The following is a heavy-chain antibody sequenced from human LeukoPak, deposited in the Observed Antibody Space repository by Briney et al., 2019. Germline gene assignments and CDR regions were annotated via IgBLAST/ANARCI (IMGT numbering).Heavy chain of an antibody. CDR1: GYTFTGYY. J-gene: IGHJ4*02. V-gene: IGHV1-2*02. CDR2: INPNSGGA. Sequence: ASVTVSCKASGYTFTGYYMHWVRQAPGQGLEWIGWINPNSGGANYAQKFQGRVTMTRDTSISTAYMELSRLRSDDTAVYYCAREAVAGTTNFDCWGQGTLVTVSS. D-gene: IGHD6-19*01. CDR3: AREAVAGTTNFDC.